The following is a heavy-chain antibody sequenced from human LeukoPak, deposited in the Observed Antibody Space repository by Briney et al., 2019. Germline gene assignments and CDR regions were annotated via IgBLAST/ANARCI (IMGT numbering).Heavy chain of an antibody. V-gene: IGHV4-38-2*02. Sequence: SETLSLTCTVSGYSINSGFYWGWLRQPPGKGLEWIGNIYHSATTHYNSSLKSRVSISVDTSKNQLSLKLSSVTAADTAVYYCARAVGLTQGGTFDYWGQGTLVTVSS. J-gene: IGHJ4*02. CDR3: ARAVGLTQGGTFDY. CDR1: GYSINSGFY. D-gene: IGHD1-1*01. CDR2: IYHSATT.